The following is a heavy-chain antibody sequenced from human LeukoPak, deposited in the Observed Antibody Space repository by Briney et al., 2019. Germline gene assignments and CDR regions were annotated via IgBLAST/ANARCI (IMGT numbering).Heavy chain of an antibody. D-gene: IGHD5-18*01. Sequence: GGSLRLSCAASGFTFSSYGMHWVRHAPGKGLVWVSRINGYGSSTDFADSVKGRFTISRDNAKNTLYLQMNSLRAEDTAVYYCARDAPGNTALDYWGQGTLVTVSS. CDR2: INGYGSST. CDR1: GFTFSSYG. V-gene: IGHV3-74*01. J-gene: IGHJ4*02. CDR3: ARDAPGNTALDY.